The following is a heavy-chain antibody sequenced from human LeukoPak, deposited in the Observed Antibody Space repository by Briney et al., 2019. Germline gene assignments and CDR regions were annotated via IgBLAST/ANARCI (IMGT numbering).Heavy chain of an antibody. CDR3: ARLSNWYGVY. D-gene: IGHD6-13*01. J-gene: IGHJ4*02. CDR2: IYYSGST. CDR1: GDSISSSPYY. Sequence: SETLSLTCTVSGDSISSSPYYWGWIRQPPGKGLEWIGSIYYSGSTYYNPSLKSRVTISVDTSKNQFSLKLSSVTAADTAVYYCARLSNWYGVYWGQGTLVTVSS. V-gene: IGHV4-39*01.